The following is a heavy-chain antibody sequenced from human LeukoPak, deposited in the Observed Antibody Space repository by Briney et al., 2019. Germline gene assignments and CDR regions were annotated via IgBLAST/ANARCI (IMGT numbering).Heavy chain of an antibody. V-gene: IGHV4-59*08. CDR3: ARHRNSGYHSYGMDV. J-gene: IGHJ6*02. D-gene: IGHD5-12*01. Sequence: PSETLSLTCTVSGGSISSYYWSWIRQPPGKGLEWIGYIYSSGSTNYHPSLKGRVTISMDTPKNQFSLKLSSVTAADTAVYYCARHRNSGYHSYGMDVWGQGTTVTVSS. CDR1: GGSISSYY. CDR2: IYSSGST.